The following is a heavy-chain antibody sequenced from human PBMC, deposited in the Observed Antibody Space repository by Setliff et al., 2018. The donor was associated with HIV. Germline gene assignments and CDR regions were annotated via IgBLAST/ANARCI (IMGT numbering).Heavy chain of an antibody. D-gene: IGHD6-19*01. CDR2: IDWDMGSI. Sequence: PGGSLRLSCAASGFTFDDYAMHWVRQTPGKGLEWVAGIDWDMGSIDYADSVKGRFTISRDNAKNSLYLQMNSLTTEDTAVYFCAKERRGWYPDSWGQGTLVTVSS. J-gene: IGHJ4*02. CDR3: AKERRGWYPDS. V-gene: IGHV3-9*01. CDR1: GFTFDDYA.